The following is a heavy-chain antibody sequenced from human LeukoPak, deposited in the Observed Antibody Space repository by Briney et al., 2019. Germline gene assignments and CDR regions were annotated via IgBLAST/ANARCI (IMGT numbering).Heavy chain of an antibody. CDR2: MNPNSGNT. Sequence: GASVKVSCKASGYTFTSYDINWVRQAPGQGLEWMGWMNPNSGNTGYAQKFQGRVTMTRNTSISTAYMELSSLRSEDTAVYYCARVGQWLGRKNWFDPWGQGTLVTVPS. V-gene: IGHV1-8*01. CDR1: GYTFTSYD. D-gene: IGHD6-19*01. J-gene: IGHJ5*02. CDR3: ARVGQWLGRKNWFDP.